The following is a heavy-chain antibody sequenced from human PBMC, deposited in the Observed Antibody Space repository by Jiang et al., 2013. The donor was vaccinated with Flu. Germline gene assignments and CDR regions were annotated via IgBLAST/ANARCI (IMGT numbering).Heavy chain of an antibody. V-gene: IGHV1-3*01. CDR2: RNAGNGDS. D-gene: IGHD1-7*01. J-gene: IGHJ5*02. CDR3: ARGYDWNYGWLDP. Sequence: QSGAEVKKPGASVKVSCKASGYNFKNYAMHWVRQAPGQRLEWMGRRNAGNGDSIYSHDFQDRVTFSNDTSANTAYMELSSLRSEDTAVYYCARGYDWNYGWLDPWGQGTLVIVSS. CDR1: GYNFKNYA.